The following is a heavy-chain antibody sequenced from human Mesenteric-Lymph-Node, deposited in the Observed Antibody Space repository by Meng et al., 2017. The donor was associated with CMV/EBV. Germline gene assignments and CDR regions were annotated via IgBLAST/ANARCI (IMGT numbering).Heavy chain of an antibody. Sequence: SISSGGYYWSWIRHHPGKGLEWIGYIYNTGSSYSNPSLRSRLNMSVDKSKNQFSLKLTSVTAADTAVYYCARGGLHGYPWGSHRFWGQGILVTVSS. D-gene: IGHD3-16*02. CDR2: IYNTGSS. V-gene: IGHV4-31*02. CDR1: SISSGGYY. J-gene: IGHJ4*02. CDR3: ARGGLHGYPWGSHRF.